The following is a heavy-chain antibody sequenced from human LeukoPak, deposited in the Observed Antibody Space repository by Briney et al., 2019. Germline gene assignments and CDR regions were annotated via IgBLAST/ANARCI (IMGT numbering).Heavy chain of an antibody. Sequence: GGSLRLSCAASGFTFSSYWMHWVRQAPGKGLVWVSHIDSDGSSTSYADSVKGRFTISRDNAKNTLYLQMNSLRAEDTAVCYCARDRDCSGGSCYSGLPHPVENWFDSWGQGTLVTVSS. CDR2: IDSDGSST. J-gene: IGHJ5*01. V-gene: IGHV3-74*01. CDR3: ARDRDCSGGSCYSGLPHPVENWFDS. CDR1: GFTFSSYW. D-gene: IGHD2-15*01.